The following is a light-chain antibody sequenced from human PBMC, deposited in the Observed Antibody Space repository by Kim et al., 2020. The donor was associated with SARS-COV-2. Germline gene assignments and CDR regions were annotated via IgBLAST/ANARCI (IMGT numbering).Light chain of an antibody. V-gene: IGLV1-44*01. CDR3: AAWDDSLKAYV. Sequence: VTLSSSGCSSHIGGNAVDWYEQVPGVAPKLVIYLNDQRPSGVPDRLSGSKSGTSASLAISGLQFEDEVYYYCAAWDDSLKAYVFGTGTKVTVL. CDR1: SSHIGGNA. J-gene: IGLJ1*01. CDR2: LND.